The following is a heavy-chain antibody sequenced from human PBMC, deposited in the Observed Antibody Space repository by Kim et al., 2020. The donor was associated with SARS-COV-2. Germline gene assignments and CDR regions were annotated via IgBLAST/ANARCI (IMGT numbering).Heavy chain of an antibody. CDR3: TADLDGVLDH. CDR1: GFTFSNAW. V-gene: IGHV3-15*01. J-gene: IGHJ4*02. Sequence: GGSLRLSCEASGFTFSNAWVSWVRQAPGKGLEWVGRITSRTAGGTADYAAPVRGRFTISRDDSKNTLYLQMNNLRVEDTAVYYCTADLDGVLDHWGQGTLVTVSS. CDR2: ITSRTAGGTA.